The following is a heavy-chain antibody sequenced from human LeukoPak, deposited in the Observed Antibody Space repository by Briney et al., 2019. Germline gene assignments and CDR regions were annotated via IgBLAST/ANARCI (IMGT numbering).Heavy chain of an antibody. CDR3: ARGHTMILVVNYFDY. J-gene: IGHJ4*02. D-gene: IGHD3-22*01. Sequence: SETLSLTCTVSGGSISSYYWSWIRQPPGKGLEWIGYIYYSGSTNYNPSLKSRVTISVDTSKNQFSLKLSSATAADTAVYYCARGHTMILVVNYFDYWGQGTLVTVSS. V-gene: IGHV4-59*01. CDR1: GGSISSYY. CDR2: IYYSGST.